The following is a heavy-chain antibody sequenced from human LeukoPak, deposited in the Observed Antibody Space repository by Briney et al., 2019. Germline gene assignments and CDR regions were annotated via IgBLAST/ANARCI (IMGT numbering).Heavy chain of an antibody. CDR1: GGTFSSYA. V-gene: IGHV1-69*13. D-gene: IGHD1-26*01. CDR2: IIPIFGTA. J-gene: IGHJ5*02. CDR3: ARDYSGEWEQLTGWWFDP. Sequence: ASVKVSCKASGGTFSSYAISWVRQAPGQGLEWMGGIIPIFGTANYAQKFQGRVTITADESTSTAYMELSSLRSEDTAVYYCARDYSGEWEQLTGWWFDPWGQGTLVIVSS.